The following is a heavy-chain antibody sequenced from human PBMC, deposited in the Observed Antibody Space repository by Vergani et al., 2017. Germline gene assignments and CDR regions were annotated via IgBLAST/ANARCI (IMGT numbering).Heavy chain of an antibody. CDR1: GFTFSSYG. J-gene: IGHJ5*02. CDR3: AKDRGYSSSWYGYNWFDP. Sequence: QVQLVETGGGVVQPGGSLRLYCAASGFTFSSYGMHWVRQAPGKGLEWVAFIRYDGSNKYYADSVKGRFTISRDNSKNTLYLQMNSLRAEDTAVYYCAKDRGYSSSWYGYNWFDPWGQGTLVTVSS. V-gene: IGHV3-30*02. D-gene: IGHD6-13*01. CDR2: IRYDGSNK.